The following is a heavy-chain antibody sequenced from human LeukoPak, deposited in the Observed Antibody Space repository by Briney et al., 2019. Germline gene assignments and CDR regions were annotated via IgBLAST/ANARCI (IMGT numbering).Heavy chain of an antibody. J-gene: IGHJ2*01. V-gene: IGHV4-59*08. D-gene: IGHD6-19*01. CDR2: IYYTGST. CDR1: GGSISSYY. Sequence: SETLSLTCTVSGGSISSYYWSWIRQPPGKGLEWIGYIYYTGSTNYNPSLKSRVTISIDTSKNQFSLKLSSVTAADTAVYYCARQWRQWSPEVWYFDLWGRGILVTVSS. CDR3: ARQWRQWSPEVWYFDL.